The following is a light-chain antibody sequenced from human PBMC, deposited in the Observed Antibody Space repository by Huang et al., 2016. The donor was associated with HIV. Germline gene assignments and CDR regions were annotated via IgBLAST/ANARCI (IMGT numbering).Light chain of an antibody. CDR2: GAS. Sequence: DIQMTQSPSSLSASEGDRVTITCRASQSISNYLNWYQQKPGKAPYRLIYGASSLQGGVPSRFSGNGSGTDFTLTISTLQPEDFATFYCQQSYSTPYTFGRGTKLEIK. J-gene: IGKJ2*01. CDR1: QSISNY. CDR3: QQSYSTPYT. V-gene: IGKV1-39*01.